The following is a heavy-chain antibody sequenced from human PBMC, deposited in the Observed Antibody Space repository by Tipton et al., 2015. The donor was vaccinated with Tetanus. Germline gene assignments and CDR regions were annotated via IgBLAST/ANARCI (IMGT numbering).Heavy chain of an antibody. V-gene: IGHV4-30-4*08. CDR3: ARGEAYGDYPAMYFFDN. D-gene: IGHD4-17*01. Sequence: LRLSCTVSGGSISSDGAYWSWIRRPPGKGPEWIGYVYSTATTYYNPSLKSRVTISVDTSKNQFSLKLTSVTAADTAVYYCARGEAYGDYPAMYFFDNWGQGTLLTVSS. J-gene: IGHJ4*02. CDR2: VYSTATT. CDR1: GGSISSDGAY.